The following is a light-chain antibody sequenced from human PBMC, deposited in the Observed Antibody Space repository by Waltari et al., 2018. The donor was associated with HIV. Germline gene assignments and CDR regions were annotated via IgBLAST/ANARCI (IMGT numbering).Light chain of an antibody. CDR2: AGS. CDR1: QDISSA. CDR3: QQTNNFPFT. V-gene: IGKV1-12*02. J-gene: IGKJ3*01. Sequence: DIQMNQSPSSVSASVGARITITCRSSQDISSASDRYQQRPGKAPKLLRSAGSSLNTGVPSGFSGSGSGTDFTLTIISLQPEDFSTYYCQQTNNFPFTFGPGTKVDI.